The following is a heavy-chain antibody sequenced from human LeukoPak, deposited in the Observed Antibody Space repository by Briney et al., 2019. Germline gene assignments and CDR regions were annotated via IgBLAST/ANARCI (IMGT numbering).Heavy chain of an antibody. Sequence: ASVKVSCKASRYPFTSYAMHWVRQAPGQRLEWMGWIHVGNSNTEYSQKFQGRVTITRDTPATTTYMELSSLRSEDTAVYYCARVDGSGPNAPNDCWGQGSLVTVSS. J-gene: IGHJ4*02. CDR3: ARVDGSGPNAPNDC. CDR2: IHVGNSNT. CDR1: RYPFTSYA. V-gene: IGHV1-3*01. D-gene: IGHD3-10*01.